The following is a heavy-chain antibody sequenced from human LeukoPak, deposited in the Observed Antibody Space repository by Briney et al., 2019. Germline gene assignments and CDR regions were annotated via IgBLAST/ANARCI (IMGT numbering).Heavy chain of an antibody. CDR2: ISWNSGSI. V-gene: IGHV3-9*03. CDR3: AKTAYYDFWSGYSYFDY. CDR1: GFTFADYA. Sequence: PGGSLRLSCAASGFTFADYAMHWVRQAPGKGLELVSGISWNSGSIGYADSVKGRFTISRDNAKNSLYLQMNSLRAEDMALYYCAKTAYYDFWSGYSYFDYWGQGTLVTVSS. J-gene: IGHJ4*02. D-gene: IGHD3-3*01.